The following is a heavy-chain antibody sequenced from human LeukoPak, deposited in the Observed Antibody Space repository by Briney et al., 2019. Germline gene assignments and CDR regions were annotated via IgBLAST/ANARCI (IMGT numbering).Heavy chain of an antibody. CDR3: AKVGARYDILTGYYPGGWYY. D-gene: IGHD3-9*01. Sequence: GGSLRLSCAASGFTFSSYAMSWVRQAPGKGLEWVSAISGSGGSTYYADSVKGRFTISRDNSKNTLYLQMNSLRAEDTAVYYCAKVGARYDILTGYYPGGWYYWGQGTLVTVSS. CDR2: ISGSGGST. J-gene: IGHJ4*02. CDR1: GFTFSSYA. V-gene: IGHV3-23*01.